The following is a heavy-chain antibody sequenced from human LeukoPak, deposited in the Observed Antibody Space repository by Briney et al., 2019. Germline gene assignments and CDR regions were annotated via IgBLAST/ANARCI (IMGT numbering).Heavy chain of an antibody. Sequence: SETLSLTCAVYGGSFSAYYWSWIRQPPGKGLEWIGEINYSGSTKCLPSLKSRVTISVDTSKNQFSLTLSSVTAADTAVYYCARELTGTTTFDHWGQGTLVTVSS. J-gene: IGHJ4*02. D-gene: IGHD1/OR15-1a*01. CDR3: ARELTGTTTFDH. V-gene: IGHV4-34*01. CDR1: GGSFSAYY. CDR2: INYSGST.